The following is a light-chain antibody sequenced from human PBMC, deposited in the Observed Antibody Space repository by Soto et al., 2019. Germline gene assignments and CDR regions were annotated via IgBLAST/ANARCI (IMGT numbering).Light chain of an antibody. V-gene: IGLV1-40*01. CDR1: SSNIGAGYD. CDR3: QSYDSSLSVV. CDR2: GNS. J-gene: IGLJ2*01. Sequence: QSVLTQPPSVSGAPGQRVTISCTGSSSNIGAGYDVHWYQQLPGTAPKLLIYGNSNRPSGVPDRFSGSKSGTSASLAITKLQAEDEADYYWQSYDSSLSVVFGGGTQLTVL.